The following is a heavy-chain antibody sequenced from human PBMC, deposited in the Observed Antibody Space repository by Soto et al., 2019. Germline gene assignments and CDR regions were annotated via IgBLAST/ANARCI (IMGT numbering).Heavy chain of an antibody. CDR2: INAGNGNT. V-gene: IGHV1-3*01. CDR3: ARGSEAAYGSWYITGDY. D-gene: IGHD6-13*01. J-gene: IGHJ4*02. Sequence: QVQLVQSGAELKKPGASVKVSCKASGYTFTSYAIHWVRQAPGQRLEWMGWINAGNGNTKYSQKFQDRVTITRDTSASTSYMELSSLRSEDTAVYYCARGSEAAYGSWYITGDYWGQGTLVTVSS. CDR1: GYTFTSYA.